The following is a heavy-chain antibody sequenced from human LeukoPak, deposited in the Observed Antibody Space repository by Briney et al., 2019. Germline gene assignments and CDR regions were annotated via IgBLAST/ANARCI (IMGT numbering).Heavy chain of an antibody. CDR2: IYYSGST. CDR1: GGSISTYY. D-gene: IGHD3-22*01. J-gene: IGHJ6*02. CDR3: ARDPYYYDRASSYYYYGMDV. V-gene: IGHV4-59*01. Sequence: SETLSLTCTVSGGSISTYYWSWIRQPPGKGLEWIGYIYYSGSTYYNPSLKSRVTISLDTSKNQFSVKLSSVTAADTAVYYCARDPYYYDRASSYYYYGMDVWGQGTTVTVSS.